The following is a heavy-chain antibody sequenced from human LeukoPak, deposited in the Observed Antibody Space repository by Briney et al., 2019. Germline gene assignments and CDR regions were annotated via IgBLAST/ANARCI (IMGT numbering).Heavy chain of an antibody. CDR2: INTNTGNP. Sequence: GASVKVSCKASGYTFNTYAMNWVRQAPGQGPEWMGWINTNTGNPTYAQGFTGRFVFSLDTSVSTAYLQISSLKAEDTAVYYCARVRYYYDSSGYYYFDYWGQGTLVTVSS. D-gene: IGHD3-22*01. V-gene: IGHV7-4-1*02. J-gene: IGHJ4*02. CDR1: GYTFNTYA. CDR3: ARVRYYYDSSGYYYFDY.